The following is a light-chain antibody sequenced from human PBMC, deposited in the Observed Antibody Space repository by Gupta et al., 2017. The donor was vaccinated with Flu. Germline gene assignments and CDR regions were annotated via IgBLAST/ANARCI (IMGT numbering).Light chain of an antibody. CDR1: SRDLDL. CDR2: EAT. CDR3: CAYVGAFF. Sequence: QSALTQPASVTGSPGQSINISCTGTSRDLDLVSWYQQQPGKAPKLIIYEATERPSGVSNRFSGSKAGNTASLTVSGLRAEDEADYYCCAYVGAFFFGTGTKVSVL. V-gene: IGLV2-23*01. J-gene: IGLJ1*01.